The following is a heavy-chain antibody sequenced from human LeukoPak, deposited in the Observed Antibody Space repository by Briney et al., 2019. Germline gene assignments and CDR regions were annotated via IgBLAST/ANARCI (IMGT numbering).Heavy chain of an antibody. CDR2: ISGSGGST. V-gene: IGHV3-23*01. CDR3: AKDPGYSYGPHYYFDY. CDR1: GFTFSSYA. Sequence: GSLRLSCAASGFTFSSYAMSWVRQAPGKGLEWVSAISGSGGSTYYADSVKGRLTISRDNSKNTLYLQMNSLRAEDTAVYYCAKDPGYSYGPHYYFDYWGQGTLVTVSS. J-gene: IGHJ4*02. D-gene: IGHD5-18*01.